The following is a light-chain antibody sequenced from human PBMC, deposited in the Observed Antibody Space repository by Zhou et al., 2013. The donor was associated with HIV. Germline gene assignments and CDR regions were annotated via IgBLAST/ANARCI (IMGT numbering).Light chain of an antibody. J-gene: IGKJ2*02. CDR2: DAS. V-gene: IGKV3-11*01. CDR3: QQYGTSPST. CDR1: QSVRSY. Sequence: EIVMTQSPATLSVSPGERATLSCRASQSVRSYLAWYQQKPGQAPRLLIFDASNRATGIPARFSGSGSGTDFTLTISRLEPEDFAVYYCQQYGTSPSTFGQGTKLEIK.